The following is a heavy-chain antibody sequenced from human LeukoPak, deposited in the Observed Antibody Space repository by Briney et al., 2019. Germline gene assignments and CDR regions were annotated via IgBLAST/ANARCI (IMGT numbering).Heavy chain of an antibody. CDR2: IWYDGSNK. J-gene: IGHJ6*02. D-gene: IGHD4-17*01. CDR1: GFTFSSYG. CDR3: ARGDDYGDYVWLSHYYYYGMDV. V-gene: IGHV3-33*01. Sequence: GGSLRLSCAASGFTFSSYGMHWVRQAPGKGLEWVAVIWYDGSNKYYADSVKGRFTISRDNSKNTLYLQMNSLRAEDTAVYYCARGDDYGDYVWLSHYYYYGMDVWGQGTTVTVSS.